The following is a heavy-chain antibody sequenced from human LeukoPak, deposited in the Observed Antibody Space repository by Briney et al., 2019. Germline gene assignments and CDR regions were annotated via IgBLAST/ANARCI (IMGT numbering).Heavy chain of an antibody. D-gene: IGHD6-19*01. V-gene: IGHV3-30-3*01. CDR1: GVTFSSYA. CDR2: ISFDGSNK. CDR3: ARDQGDLYSSGWYLRPFDY. Sequence: PGGSLRLSCAASGVTFSSYAMHWVREAPGKGLEWVAVISFDGSNKYYADSVKGRFTISRDNSKNTLYLQMNSLRAEDTAVYYCARDQGDLYSSGWYLRPFDYWGQGTLVTVSS. J-gene: IGHJ4*02.